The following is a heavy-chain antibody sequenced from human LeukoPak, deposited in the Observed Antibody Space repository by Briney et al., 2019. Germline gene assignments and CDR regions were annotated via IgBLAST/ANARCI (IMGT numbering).Heavy chain of an antibody. CDR2: IYYSGST. V-gene: IGHV4-39*01. CDR3: ARQQQWLVLLYFDY. J-gene: IGHJ4*02. Sequence: PSETLSLTCTVSGGSISSSSYYWGWIRQPPGKGLEWFGSIYYSGSTYYNPSLKSRVTISVDTSKNQFSLKLSSVTAADTAVYYCARQQQWLVLLYFDYWGQGTLVTVSS. CDR1: GGSISSSSYY. D-gene: IGHD6-19*01.